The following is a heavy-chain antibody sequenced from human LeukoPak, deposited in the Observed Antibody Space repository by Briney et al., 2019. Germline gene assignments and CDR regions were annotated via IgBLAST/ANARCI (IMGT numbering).Heavy chain of an antibody. D-gene: IGHD3-3*01. CDR1: GFTFSSYS. Sequence: GGSLRLSCTASGFTFSSYSMNWVRQAPGKGLEWVAFIRYDGNNKYYADSVKGRFTISRDNSKNTLYLQVNSLRAEDTAVYYCAKASHYDFWSAYGDWGQGTLVTVSS. V-gene: IGHV3-30*02. CDR3: AKASHYDFWSAYGD. CDR2: IRYDGNNK. J-gene: IGHJ4*02.